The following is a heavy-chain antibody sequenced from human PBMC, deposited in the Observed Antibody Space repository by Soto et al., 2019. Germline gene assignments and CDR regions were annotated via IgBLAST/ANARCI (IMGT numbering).Heavy chain of an antibody. D-gene: IGHD4-17*01. CDR3: AVPDGDYYYYYYMDV. J-gene: IGHJ6*03. CDR1: GFTFSSYS. Sequence: GGSLRLSCAASGFTFSSYSMNWVRQAPGKGLEWVSSISSSSSYIYYADSVKGRFTISRDNAKNSLYLQTNSLRAEDTAVYYCAVPDGDYYYYYYMDVWGKGTTVTVSS. CDR2: ISSSSSYI. V-gene: IGHV3-21*01.